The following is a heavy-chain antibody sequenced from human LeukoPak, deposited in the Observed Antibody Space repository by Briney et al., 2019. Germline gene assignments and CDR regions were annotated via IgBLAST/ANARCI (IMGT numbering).Heavy chain of an antibody. V-gene: IGHV3-7*01. Sequence: GGSLRLSCAASGFSFSSYWMSWVRQAPGKGLEWVANIREDGSGKYYVDAVKGRFTISRDNAKNSLYLQMNSLRAEDTAVYYCAREGDWSEVTDAFDIWGQGTMVTVSS. J-gene: IGHJ3*02. CDR3: AREGDWSEVTDAFDI. CDR2: IREDGSGK. CDR1: GFSFSSYW. D-gene: IGHD3/OR15-3a*01.